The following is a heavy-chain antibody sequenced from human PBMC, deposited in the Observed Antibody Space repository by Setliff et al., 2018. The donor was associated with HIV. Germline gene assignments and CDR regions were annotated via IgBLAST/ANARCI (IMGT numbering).Heavy chain of an antibody. CDR1: GYTFTSYG. CDR3: ARAGEQYSSSQYYYYYMDV. V-gene: IGHV1-18*01. CDR2: ISAYNGNT. Sequence: ASVKVSCKASGYTFTSYGLSWVRQAPGQGLEWVGWISAYNGNTHETQKLQGRVTMTTDTSTSTAYMELRSLRSDDTAVYYCARAGEQYSSSQYYYYYMDVWGKGTTVTVSS. J-gene: IGHJ6*03. D-gene: IGHD6-6*01.